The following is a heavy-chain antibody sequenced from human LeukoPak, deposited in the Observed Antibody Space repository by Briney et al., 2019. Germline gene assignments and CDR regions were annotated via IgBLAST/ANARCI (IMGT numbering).Heavy chain of an antibody. D-gene: IGHD6-13*01. CDR3: AKGRQLAAFDY. J-gene: IGHJ4*02. Sequence: PGGSLRLSCAASGFTFDDYAMHWVRQAPGKGLEWFSGISWNSGSIGYADSVKGRFTISRDNAKNSLYLQMNSLRAEDTALYYCAKGRQLAAFDYWGQGTLVTVSS. CDR1: GFTFDDYA. V-gene: IGHV3-9*01. CDR2: ISWNSGSI.